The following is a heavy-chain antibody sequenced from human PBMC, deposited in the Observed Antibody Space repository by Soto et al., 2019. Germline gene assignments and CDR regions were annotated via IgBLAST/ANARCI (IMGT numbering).Heavy chain of an antibody. Sequence: QVQLVESGGGMVQPGRSLRLSCAASGFTFSNYGMHWVRQAPGKGLEWVAVISYDGSVKYFGDSVKGRFTISRDDSQHTLFLQMSSLRAEDTAVYYCAKPSEPFRAPYFFDSWGQGTLVTVSS. CDR3: AKPSEPFRAPYFFDS. CDR1: GFTFSNYG. J-gene: IGHJ4*02. CDR2: ISYDGSVK. V-gene: IGHV3-30*18. D-gene: IGHD1-26*01.